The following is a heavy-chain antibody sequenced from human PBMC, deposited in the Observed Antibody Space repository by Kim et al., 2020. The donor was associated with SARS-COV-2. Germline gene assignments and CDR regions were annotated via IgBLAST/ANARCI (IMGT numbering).Heavy chain of an antibody. CDR3: ARRNPKKRALHFDY. J-gene: IGHJ4*02. CDR1: GGSFSGYY. Sequence: SETLSLTCAVYGGSFSGYYWSWIRQPPGKGLEWIGEINHSGSTNYNPSLKSRVTISVDTSKNQFSLKLSSVTAADTAVYYCARRNPKKRALHFDYWGQGTLVTVSS. CDR2: INHSGST. V-gene: IGHV4-34*01.